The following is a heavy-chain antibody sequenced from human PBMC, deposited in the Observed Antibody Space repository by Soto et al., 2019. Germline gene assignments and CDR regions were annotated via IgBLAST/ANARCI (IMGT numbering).Heavy chain of an antibody. CDR3: ARHSYYGSGDYPFDF. CDR2: IDPSDFNT. D-gene: IGHD3-10*01. CDR1: GYSFTSYW. V-gene: IGHV5-10-1*01. Sequence: GESLKISCKGSGYSFTSYWISWVRQMPGKGPEWVGWIDPSDFNTNYSPSFEGHVTISVDTSISTAFLQWSSLKASDTAMYYCARHSYYGSGDYPFDFWGQGAWVNVSS. J-gene: IGHJ4*02.